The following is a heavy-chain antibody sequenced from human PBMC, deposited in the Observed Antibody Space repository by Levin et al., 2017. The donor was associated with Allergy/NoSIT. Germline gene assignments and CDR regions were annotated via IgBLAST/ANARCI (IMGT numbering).Heavy chain of an antibody. CDR1: GYTFTGYY. D-gene: IGHD3-22*01. V-gene: IGHV1-2*02. CDR3: ARGYYDSSGYRSASPDY. J-gene: IGHJ4*02. Sequence: ASVKVSCKASGYTFTGYYMHWVRQAPGQGLEWMGWINPNSGGTNYAQKFQGRVTMTRDTSISTAYMELSRLRSDDTAVYYCARGYYDSSGYRSASPDYWGQGTLVTVSS. CDR2: INPNSGGT.